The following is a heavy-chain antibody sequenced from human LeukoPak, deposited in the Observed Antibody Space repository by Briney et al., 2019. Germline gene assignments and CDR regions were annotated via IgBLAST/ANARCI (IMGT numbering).Heavy chain of an antibody. CDR3: AKGKYYDFWSGYYTLDY. CDR1: GFTFISYA. CDR2: ISGSGGST. J-gene: IGHJ4*02. Sequence: GSLRLSCAASGFTFISYAMSWVRQAPGKGLEWVSAISGSGGSTYYADSVKGRSTISRDNSKNTLYLQMNSLRAEDTAVYYCAKGKYYDFWSGYYTLDYWGQGTLVTVSS. D-gene: IGHD3-3*01. V-gene: IGHV3-23*01.